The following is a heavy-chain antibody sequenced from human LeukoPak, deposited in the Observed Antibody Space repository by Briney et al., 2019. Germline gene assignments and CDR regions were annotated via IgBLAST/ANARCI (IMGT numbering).Heavy chain of an antibody. V-gene: IGHV1-46*01. D-gene: IGHD3-10*01. CDR1: GYTFTRYY. CDR2: INPSGVST. Sequence: ASVKVSCKASGYTFTRYYMHWVRQAPGQGLEWMGIINPSGVSTNYAQKFQGRVTMTRDTSTNTVYMELSSLRSEDTAVYYCARGPSITMVWGGQWYYYMDVWGKGTTVTISS. J-gene: IGHJ6*03. CDR3: ARGPSITMVWGGQWYYYMDV.